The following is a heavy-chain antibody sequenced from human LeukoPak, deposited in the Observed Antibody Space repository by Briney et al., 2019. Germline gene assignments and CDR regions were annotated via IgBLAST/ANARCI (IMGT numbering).Heavy chain of an antibody. Sequence: GGSLRLSCAASGFTFSSYGMHWVRQAPGKGLEWVAVISYDGSNKYYADSVKGRFTISRDNSKNTLYLQMNSLRAEDTAVYYCAKLGIAAAETSIDYWGQGTLVTVSS. CDR1: GFTFSSYG. J-gene: IGHJ4*02. V-gene: IGHV3-30*18. D-gene: IGHD6-13*01. CDR3: AKLGIAAAETSIDY. CDR2: ISYDGSNK.